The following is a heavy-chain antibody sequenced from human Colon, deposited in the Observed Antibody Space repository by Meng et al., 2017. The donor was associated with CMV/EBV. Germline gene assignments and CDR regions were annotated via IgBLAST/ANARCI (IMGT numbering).Heavy chain of an antibody. CDR3: VRRSYSGQDDY. Sequence: TTLNDTVPTLLKPTQTLTLTGTFSGFSFITDKAGVGWIRHPPGKALEWLGFIYWDDDTRYSPSLKTRLTITRDTSKNQVILTMTNMDPADTATYYCVRRSYSGQDDYWGQGALVTVSS. J-gene: IGHJ4*02. CDR2: IYWDDDT. D-gene: IGHD5-12*01. V-gene: IGHV2-5*02. CDR1: GFSFITDKAG.